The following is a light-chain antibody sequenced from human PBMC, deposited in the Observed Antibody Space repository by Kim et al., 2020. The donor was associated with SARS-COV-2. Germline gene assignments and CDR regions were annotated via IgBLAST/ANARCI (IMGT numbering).Light chain of an antibody. CDR3: QSFDSRLSASV. J-gene: IGLJ3*02. V-gene: IGLV1-40*01. CDR2: ADT. CDR1: RSNIGAGYD. Sequence: QRVTIVCTGTRSNIGAGYDVFWYQRLPGTAPKLLIYADTKRPSGVPHRFSGSKSGTSASLAITGLQAEDEAVYYCQSFDSRLSASVFGGGTQLTVL.